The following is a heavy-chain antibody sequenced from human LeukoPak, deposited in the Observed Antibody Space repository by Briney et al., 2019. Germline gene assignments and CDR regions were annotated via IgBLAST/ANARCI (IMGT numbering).Heavy chain of an antibody. CDR3: ARLLAVRGVIRGFDY. J-gene: IGHJ4*02. D-gene: IGHD3-10*01. Sequence: PSETLSLTCTVSGASISSYYWGWIRQPPGKGLEWIGSIYYSGSTYYNPSLRSRVTISVDTSKNQFSLKLSSVTAADTAVYYCARLLAVRGVIRGFDYWGQGTLVTVSS. V-gene: IGHV4-39*01. CDR1: GASISSYY. CDR2: IYYSGST.